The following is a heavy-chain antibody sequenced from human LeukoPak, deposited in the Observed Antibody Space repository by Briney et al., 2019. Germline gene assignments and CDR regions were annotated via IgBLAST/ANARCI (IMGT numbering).Heavy chain of an antibody. CDR2: IYTSGST. Sequence: SETLSLTCTVSGGSISSYYWSWIRQPAGKGLEWIGRIYTSGSTNYNPSLKSRVTMSVDTSKNQFSLKLSSVTAADTAVYYCARDLTYNWNDGRYLDYWGQGTLVTVSS. CDR3: ARDLTYNWNDGRYLDY. V-gene: IGHV4-4*07. CDR1: GGSISSYY. D-gene: IGHD1-1*01. J-gene: IGHJ4*02.